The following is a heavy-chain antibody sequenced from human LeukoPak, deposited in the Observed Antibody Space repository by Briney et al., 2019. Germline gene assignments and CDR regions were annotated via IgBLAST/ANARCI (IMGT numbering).Heavy chain of an antibody. Sequence: GGSLRLSCAASGFTFSSYEMNWVLQAPGKGLEWVSTISRSATTIYYADSVKGRFTISRDNAKNSLSLQMNSLRAEDTAVYYCARVGVLSSSWLLYWGQGSLVTVSS. D-gene: IGHD6-13*01. CDR2: ISRSATTI. CDR3: ARVGVLSSSWLLY. V-gene: IGHV3-48*03. J-gene: IGHJ4*02. CDR1: GFTFSSYE.